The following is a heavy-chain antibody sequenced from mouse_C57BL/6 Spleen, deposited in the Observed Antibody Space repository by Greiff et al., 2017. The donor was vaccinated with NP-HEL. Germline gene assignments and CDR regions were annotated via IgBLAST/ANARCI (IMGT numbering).Heavy chain of an antibody. CDR1: GYTFTSYG. Sequence: QVQLQQSGAELARPGASVKLSCKASGYTFTSYGISWVKQRTGQGLEWIGEIYPRSGNTYYNEKFKGKATLTADRSSSTAYMELRGLTSEDSAVYVCARDSNYAMDYWGQGTSVTVSS. CDR2: IYPRSGNT. J-gene: IGHJ4*01. V-gene: IGHV1-81*01. D-gene: IGHD2-5*01. CDR3: ARDSNYAMDY.